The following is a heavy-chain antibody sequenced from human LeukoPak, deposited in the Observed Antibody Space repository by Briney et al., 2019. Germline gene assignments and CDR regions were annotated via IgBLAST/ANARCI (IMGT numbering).Heavy chain of an antibody. D-gene: IGHD3-10*01. CDR1: GFTFSDYW. CDR2: INSDGSNT. V-gene: IGHV3-74*01. CDR3: VRYKLWFGEAG. J-gene: IGHJ4*02. Sequence: GGSLRLSCAGSGFTFSDYWMHWVRQAPGKGLVWVSHINSDGSNTNYADSVKGRFTISRDNAENTLYLEMNSLRPEDTAVYFCVRYKLWFGEAGWGQGTLVTVSS.